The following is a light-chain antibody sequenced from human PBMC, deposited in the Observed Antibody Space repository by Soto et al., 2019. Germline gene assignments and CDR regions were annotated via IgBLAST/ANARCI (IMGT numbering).Light chain of an antibody. CDR3: AAWDDSLNGVV. CDR2: DVI. Sequence: QSALTQPASVSGSPGQSITISCTGTTSDVGGYNLVSWYQQYPGKAPKLMLYDVIKRPSGISNRFSGSKSGNTASLTISGLQADDEADYYCAAWDDSLNGVVFGGGTKLTVL. J-gene: IGLJ2*01. V-gene: IGLV2-23*02. CDR1: TSDVGGYNL.